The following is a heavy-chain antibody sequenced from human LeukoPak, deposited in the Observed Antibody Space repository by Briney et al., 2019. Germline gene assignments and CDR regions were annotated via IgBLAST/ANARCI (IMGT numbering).Heavy chain of an antibody. J-gene: IGHJ4*02. CDR3: GRDAGASGSYLDY. V-gene: IGHV3-72*01. Sequence: GGSLRLSCAASGFTFSDLYMDWVRQAPGKGLEWVGRIRNKPNSYTTEYAASVKGRFSISRDDSKRSLYLQMNSLKTEDTAVYFCGRDAGASGSYLDYWGQGTLVTVSS. CDR2: IRNKPNSYTT. CDR1: GFTFSDLY. D-gene: IGHD1-26*01.